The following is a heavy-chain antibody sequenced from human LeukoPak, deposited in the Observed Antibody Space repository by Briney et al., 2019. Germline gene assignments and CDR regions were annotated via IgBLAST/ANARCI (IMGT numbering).Heavy chain of an antibody. CDR3: AREGASTAQPFDY. Sequence: ASVKVSCKASGYTFTGYYMHWGRQAPGKGLEWMGGFDPEDGETIYAQKFEGRVTMTRNTSISTAYMELSSLRSEDTAVYYCAREGASTAQPFDYWGQGTLVTVSS. CDR1: GYTFTGYY. CDR2: FDPEDGET. D-gene: IGHD4-17*01. J-gene: IGHJ4*02. V-gene: IGHV1-24*01.